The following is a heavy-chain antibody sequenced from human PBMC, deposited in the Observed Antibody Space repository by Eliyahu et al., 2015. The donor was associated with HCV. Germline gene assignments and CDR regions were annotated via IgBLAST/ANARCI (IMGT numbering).Heavy chain of an antibody. Sequence: EVQLLESGGGLVQPGGSLRLSCAASGFXFSXXXMSWVRQAPGKGLEWVSAISGSGGSTYYADSVKGRFTISRDNSKNTLYLQMNSLRAEDTAVYYCAKSKRHYDFWSGIEYFQHWGQGTLVTVSS. D-gene: IGHD3-3*01. CDR2: ISGSGGST. J-gene: IGHJ1*01. V-gene: IGHV3-23*01. CDR1: GFXFSXXX. CDR3: AKSKRHYDFWSGIEYFQH.